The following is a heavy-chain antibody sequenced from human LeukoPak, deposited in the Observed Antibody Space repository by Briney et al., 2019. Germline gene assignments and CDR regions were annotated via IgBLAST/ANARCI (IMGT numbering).Heavy chain of an antibody. V-gene: IGHV1-18*01. Sequence: ASVKVSCKASGYTFTSYGISWVRQAPGQGLEWMGWISAYNGNTNYAQKLQGRVTMTTDTSTSTAYMELRSLRSDDTAVYYCARVASGGWYFLSGGSTFDYWGQGTLVTVSS. CDR1: GYTFTSYG. D-gene: IGHD6-19*01. CDR3: ARVASGGWYFLSGGSTFDY. J-gene: IGHJ4*02. CDR2: ISAYNGNT.